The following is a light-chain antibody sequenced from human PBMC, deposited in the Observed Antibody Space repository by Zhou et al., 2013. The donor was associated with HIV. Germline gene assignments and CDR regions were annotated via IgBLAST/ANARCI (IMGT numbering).Light chain of an antibody. Sequence: EIVLRQSPGILSLSPGDRATLSCRASQSVSSSYLAWYQQKPGQAPRLLISGASSRATGIPDRFSGSGSGTDFTLTISRLEPEDFAVYYCQQYGSSPLTFGGGTKVEIK. J-gene: IGKJ4*01. CDR2: GAS. CDR1: QSVSSSY. V-gene: IGKV3-20*01. CDR3: QQYGSSPLT.